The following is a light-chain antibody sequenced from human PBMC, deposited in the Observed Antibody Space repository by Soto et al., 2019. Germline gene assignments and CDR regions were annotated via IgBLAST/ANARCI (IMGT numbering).Light chain of an antibody. CDR2: DVS. CDR3: SSYTSSSTYV. Sequence: LTQPPSVSGSPGQSVAISCTGTGSDIGTYNRVSWYQQPPGTAPKLMIYDVSDRPSGFPDRFSGSKPGNTASLTISGLQAEDEADYYCSSYTSSSTYVFGTGTKVTVL. J-gene: IGLJ1*01. CDR1: GSDIGTYNR. V-gene: IGLV2-18*02.